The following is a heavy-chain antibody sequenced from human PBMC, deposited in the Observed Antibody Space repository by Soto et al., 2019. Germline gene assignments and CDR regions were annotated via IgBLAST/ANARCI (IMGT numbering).Heavy chain of an antibody. CDR2: IYYSGSA. J-gene: IGHJ4*02. V-gene: IGHV4-59*08. Sequence: QVQLQESGPGLVRPSETLSLTCTVSGGSISSYYWSWIRQPPGKGLEWIGYIYYSGSANYNPSLKSRVTISVDTSKNQFSLKLSSATAADTAVYCCARNYGGNVDYWGQGTLVTVSS. CDR3: ARNYGGNVDY. D-gene: IGHD4-17*01. CDR1: GGSISSYY.